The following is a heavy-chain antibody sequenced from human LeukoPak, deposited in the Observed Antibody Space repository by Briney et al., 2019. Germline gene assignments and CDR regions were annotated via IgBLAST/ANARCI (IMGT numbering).Heavy chain of an antibody. CDR2: IYYSGST. CDR1: GGSISSYY. V-gene: IGHV4-59*08. CDR3: ARLRVVPAAIYYYYYGMDV. D-gene: IGHD2-2*01. J-gene: IGHJ6*02. Sequence: SETLSLTCTVSGGSISSYYWSWIRQPPGKGLEWLGYIYYSGSTNYNPSLKSRVTISVDTSKNQFSLKLSSVTAADTAVYYCARLRVVPAAIYYYYYGMDVWGQGTTVTVSS.